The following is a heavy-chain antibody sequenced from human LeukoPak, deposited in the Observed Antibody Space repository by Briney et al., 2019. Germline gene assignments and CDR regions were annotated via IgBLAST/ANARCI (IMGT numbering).Heavy chain of an antibody. CDR2: ISAYNGNT. Sequence: GESLKISCKGSGYSFTSYWIGWVRQAPGQGLEWMGWISAYNGNTNYAQKLQGRVTMTTDTSTSTAYMELRSLRSDDTAVYYCARDFGDAFDIWGQGTMVTVSS. CDR1: GYSFTSYW. CDR3: ARDFGDAFDI. J-gene: IGHJ3*02. V-gene: IGHV1-18*01. D-gene: IGHD3-10*01.